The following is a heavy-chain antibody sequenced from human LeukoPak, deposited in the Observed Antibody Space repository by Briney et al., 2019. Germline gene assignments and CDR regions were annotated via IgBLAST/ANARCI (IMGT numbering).Heavy chain of an antibody. CDR1: GGSISSGGYY. CDR3: ARAIRGLRREDGRFDY. D-gene: IGHD1-14*01. V-gene: IGHV4-31*03. CDR2: IYYSGST. J-gene: IGHJ4*02. Sequence: SETLSLTCTVSGGSISSGGYYWTWIRQHPGKGLEWIGSIYYSGSTYYNPSLKSRVTIAVDTSKNQFSLNLSSVTAADTAVYYCARAIRGLRREDGRFDYWGQGTLVTVSS.